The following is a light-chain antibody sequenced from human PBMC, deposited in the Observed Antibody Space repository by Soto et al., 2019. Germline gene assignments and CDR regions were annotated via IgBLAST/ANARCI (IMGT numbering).Light chain of an antibody. CDR1: QSVSSTY. CDR3: QQYGSSSYT. CDR2: GAS. J-gene: IGKJ2*01. Sequence: EIVLTQSPGTLSLSPGERATLSCRASQSVSSTYLAWYQQNPGQAPRLLIYGASSRATGIPDRFSGSGSGTDFTLTIGRLEPEDIAVYFCQQYGSSSYTFGQGTKLEIK. V-gene: IGKV3-20*01.